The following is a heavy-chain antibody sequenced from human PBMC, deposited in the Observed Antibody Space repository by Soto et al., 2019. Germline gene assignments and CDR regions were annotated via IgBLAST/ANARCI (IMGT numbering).Heavy chain of an antibody. J-gene: IGHJ4*02. V-gene: IGHV1-18*01. CDR2: ISAYNGNT. D-gene: IGHD6-13*01. CDR1: GYTFTSYG. Sequence: ASVKVSCKASGYTFTSYGISWVRQAPGQGLEWMGWISAYNGNTNYAQKLQGRVTMTTDTSTSTAYMELRSLRSDDTAVYYCARGSWSIAAAGTLDHWGQGTLVTVSS. CDR3: ARGSWSIAAAGTLDH.